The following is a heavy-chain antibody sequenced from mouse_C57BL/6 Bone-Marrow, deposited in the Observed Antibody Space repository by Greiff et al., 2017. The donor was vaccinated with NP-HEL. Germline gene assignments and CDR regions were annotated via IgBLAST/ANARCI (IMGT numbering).Heavy chain of an antibody. D-gene: IGHD2-10*01. Sequence: EVQLQQSGAELVKPGASVKLSCTASGFNIKDYYMHWVKQRTEQGLEWIGRIDPEDGENKYAPKFQGKATITADTSSNTAYLQLSSLTSEDTAVYYCARIEAYNYFDYWGQGTTLTVSS. J-gene: IGHJ2*01. V-gene: IGHV14-2*01. CDR1: GFNIKDYY. CDR3: ARIEAYNYFDY. CDR2: IDPEDGEN.